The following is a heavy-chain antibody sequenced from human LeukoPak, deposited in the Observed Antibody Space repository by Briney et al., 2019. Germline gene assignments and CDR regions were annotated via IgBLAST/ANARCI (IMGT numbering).Heavy chain of an antibody. CDR3: ARDGGTGTNAFDI. J-gene: IGHJ3*02. CDR1: GFTFSSYS. CDR2: ISSSSSYI. Sequence: GGSLRLSCAASGFTFSSYSMIWVRQAPGKGLEWVSSISSSSSYIYYADSVKGRFTISRDNAKNSLYLQMNSLRAEDTAVYYCARDGGTGTNAFDIWGQGTMVTVSS. V-gene: IGHV3-21*01. D-gene: IGHD1-7*01.